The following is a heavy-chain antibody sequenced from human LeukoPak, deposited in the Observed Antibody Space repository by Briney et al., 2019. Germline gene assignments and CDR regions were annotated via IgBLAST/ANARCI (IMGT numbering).Heavy chain of an antibody. V-gene: IGHV3-23*01. D-gene: IGHD6-6*01. CDR1: GFTFSSYA. Sequence: GGSLRLSCAASGFTFSSYAMSWVRQAPGKGLEWVSAISGSGGSTYYADSVKGRFTISRDNSKNTLYLQMNSLRAEDTAVYYCARVRQLVAMGYYYYYMDVWGKGTTVTVSS. J-gene: IGHJ6*03. CDR3: ARVRQLVAMGYYYYYMDV. CDR2: ISGSGGST.